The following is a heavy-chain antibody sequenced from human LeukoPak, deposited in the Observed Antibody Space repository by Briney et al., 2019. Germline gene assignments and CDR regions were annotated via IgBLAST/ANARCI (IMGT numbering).Heavy chain of an antibody. Sequence: GGSLRLSCAASGFTFSSYSMNWVRQAPGKGLEWASSISSSSSYIYYADSVKGRLTISRDNAKNSLYLQMNSLRAEDTAVYYCASVEMATITYWGQGTLVTVSS. J-gene: IGHJ4*02. CDR3: ASVEMATITY. CDR2: ISSSSSYI. D-gene: IGHD5-24*01. V-gene: IGHV3-21*01. CDR1: GFTFSSYS.